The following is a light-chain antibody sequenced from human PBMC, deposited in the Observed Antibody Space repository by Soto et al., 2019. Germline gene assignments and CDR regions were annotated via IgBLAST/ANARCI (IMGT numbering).Light chain of an antibody. Sequence: QSALTQPASVSGSPGQSITLSCTGTSSDVGGYNFVSWYQHHPGKAPKLIIYDVNNRPSGVSNRFSGSKSGNTASLTISGLQAEDEADYYCTSYTTSSTYVFGTGTKVTVL. CDR3: TSYTTSSTYV. CDR1: SSDVGGYNF. V-gene: IGLV2-14*03. J-gene: IGLJ1*01. CDR2: DVN.